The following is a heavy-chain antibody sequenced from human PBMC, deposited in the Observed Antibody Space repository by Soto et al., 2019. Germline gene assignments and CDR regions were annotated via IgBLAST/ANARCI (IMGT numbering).Heavy chain of an antibody. CDR2: IKSKTDGGTT. J-gene: IGHJ6*02. V-gene: IGHV3-15*01. D-gene: IGHD2-15*01. CDR3: ATATEGYSLGMDV. Sequence: EVQLVESGGGLVKPGGSLRLSCAASGFTFSNAWMSWVRQAPGKGLEWVGRIKSKTDGGTTDYAAPVKGRFTISRDDSKNTVYLQMNSLKTEDTAVYHCATATEGYSLGMDVWGQGTTVTVSS. CDR1: GFTFSNAW.